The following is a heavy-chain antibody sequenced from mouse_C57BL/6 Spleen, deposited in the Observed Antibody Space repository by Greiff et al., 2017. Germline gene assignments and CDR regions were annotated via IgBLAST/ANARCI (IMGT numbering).Heavy chain of an antibody. CDR1: GFTFSSYG. J-gene: IGHJ2*01. Sequence: DVKLVESGGDLVKPAGSLKLSCAASGFTFSSYGMSWVRQTPDKRLEWVATISSGGSYTYYPDSVKGRFTISRDNAKNTLYLQMSSLKSEDTAMYYCARNGDWDERDYWGQGTTLTVSS. CDR2: ISSGGSYT. V-gene: IGHV5-6*02. D-gene: IGHD4-1*01. CDR3: ARNGDWDERDY.